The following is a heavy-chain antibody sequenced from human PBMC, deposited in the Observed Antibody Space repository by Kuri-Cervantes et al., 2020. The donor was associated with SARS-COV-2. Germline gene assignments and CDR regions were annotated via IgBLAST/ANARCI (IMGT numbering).Heavy chain of an antibody. J-gene: IGHJ4*02. CDR3: ARDPSTYRAAAGYFDY. CDR2: IIPIFGTA. V-gene: IGHV1-69*13. D-gene: IGHD6-13*01. CDR1: GGTFSSYA. Sequence: ASVKVPCKASGGTFSSYAISWVRQAPGQGLEWMGRIIPIFGTANYAQKFQGRVTITADESTSTAYMELSSLRSEDTAVYYCARDPSTYRAAAGYFDYWGQGTLVTVSS.